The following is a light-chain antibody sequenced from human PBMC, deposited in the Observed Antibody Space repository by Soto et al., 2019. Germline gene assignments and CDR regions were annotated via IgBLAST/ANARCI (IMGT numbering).Light chain of an antibody. V-gene: IGKV1-39*01. Sequence: DIQMTHSPSSLSASLGYRFTITFRSSQSISSYLNWYQQKPGKAPKLLIYAASSLQSGVPSRFSGSGSGTDFTLTISSLQPEDFATYYCQQSYSTLPITFGQGTRLEIK. CDR1: QSISSY. J-gene: IGKJ5*01. CDR3: QQSYSTLPIT. CDR2: AAS.